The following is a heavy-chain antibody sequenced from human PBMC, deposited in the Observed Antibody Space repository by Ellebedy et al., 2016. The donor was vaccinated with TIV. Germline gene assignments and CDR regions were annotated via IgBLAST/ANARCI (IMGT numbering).Heavy chain of an antibody. Sequence: PGGSLRLSCAASGFSFRSYWMSWVRQAPGKGLEWVANIYQDGSDQYYADCVKGRFTISSDNANKSLFLQMNSLRVDDTAVYYCARRGSYGDYAVQVNSWFDPWGQGTLVSVSS. CDR3: ARRGSYGDYAVQVNSWFDP. V-gene: IGHV3-7*01. J-gene: IGHJ5*02. CDR2: IYQDGSDQ. CDR1: GFSFRSYW. D-gene: IGHD4-17*01.